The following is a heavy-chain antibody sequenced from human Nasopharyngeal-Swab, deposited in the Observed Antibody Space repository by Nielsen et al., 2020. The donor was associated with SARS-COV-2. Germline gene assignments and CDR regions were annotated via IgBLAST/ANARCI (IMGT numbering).Heavy chain of an antibody. V-gene: IGHV3-48*03. Sequence: GESLKISCVASGFTLATYEMNWVRQAPGKGLEWLSYISSGTSTIYYADSVKGRFTISRDNAKNSLYLQMDSLRAEDTAVYYCAGAPSPSSFYYFMDVWGKGPRSPSP. J-gene: IGHJ6*03. CDR1: GFTLATYE. CDR2: ISSGTSTI. D-gene: IGHD3-10*01. CDR3: AGAPSPSSFYYFMDV.